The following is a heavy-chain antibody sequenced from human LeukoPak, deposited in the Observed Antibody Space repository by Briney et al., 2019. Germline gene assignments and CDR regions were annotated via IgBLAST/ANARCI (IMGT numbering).Heavy chain of an antibody. D-gene: IGHD6-19*01. CDR2: ISASGGST. CDR1: GFTFSSYA. V-gene: IGHV3-23*01. J-gene: IGHJ5*02. CDR3: AKGSSAWYGWFDP. Sequence: GGSLSLSCEASGFTFSSYAMTWVRQAPGKGLEWVSAISASGGSTHYADSVKGRFTISRDSSKNTLSLQMNSLRAEDTALYYCAKGSSAWYGWFDPWGQGTLVTVSS.